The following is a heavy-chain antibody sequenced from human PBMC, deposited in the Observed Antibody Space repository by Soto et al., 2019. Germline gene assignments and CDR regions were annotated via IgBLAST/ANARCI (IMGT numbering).Heavy chain of an antibody. J-gene: IGHJ4*01. CDR1: GDSISRGYNF. V-gene: IGHV4-31*03. CDR3: ARESVWDSFNYY. D-gene: IGHD3-16*01. CDR2: IYYTGST. Sequence: PSETLSLTCTVSGDSISRGYNFWTWIRQHPGKGLEWIGYIYYTGSTHYNPSLQSRVAISVDTSKNQFSLELSSVTAADTAVYYCARESVWDSFNYYWSHGNLVTVSS.